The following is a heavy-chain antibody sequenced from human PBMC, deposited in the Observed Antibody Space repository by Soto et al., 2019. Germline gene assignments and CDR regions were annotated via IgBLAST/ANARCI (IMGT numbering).Heavy chain of an antibody. CDR1: GFTFSSYA. V-gene: IGHV3-23*01. Sequence: GGSLRLSCAASGFTFSSYAMSWVLQAPRKGLEWVSAISGSGGSTYYADSVKGRFTISRDNSKNTLYLQMNSLRAEDTAVYYCAKKREVLRFFGGPQTKSYFDYWGQGTLVTVSS. CDR3: AKKREVLRFFGGPQTKSYFDY. CDR2: ISGSGGST. J-gene: IGHJ4*02. D-gene: IGHD3-3*01.